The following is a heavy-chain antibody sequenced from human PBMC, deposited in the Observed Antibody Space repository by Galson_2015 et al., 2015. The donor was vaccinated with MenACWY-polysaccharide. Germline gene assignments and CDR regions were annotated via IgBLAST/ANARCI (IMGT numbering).Heavy chain of an antibody. CDR2: MNPISGNT. CDR1: GYTFTSYD. V-gene: IGHV1-8*01. J-gene: IGHJ6*02. CDR3: ARGSFNYYYYAMDV. Sequence: SVKVSCKASGYTFTSYDINWVRQATGQGLEWMGWMNPISGNTGYAQKFQGRVTMTRSTSISTAYMELSSLSSEDTAVYFCARGSFNYYYYAMDVWGQGTTVTVSS. D-gene: IGHD2/OR15-2a*01.